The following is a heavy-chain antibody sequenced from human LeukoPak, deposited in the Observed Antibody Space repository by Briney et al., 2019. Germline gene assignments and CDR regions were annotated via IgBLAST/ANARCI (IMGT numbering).Heavy chain of an antibody. V-gene: IGHV1-18*01. Sequence: ASVKVSCKASGYTFTNYGVTWVRQAPGQGLEWMGWISAYTGNTNYAQKLQGRVTMTTDTSTSTAYMELRSLRSDDTAIYYCARVRQLGSSPLYWGQGTLVTVSS. J-gene: IGHJ4*02. CDR2: ISAYTGNT. CDR1: GYTFTNYG. D-gene: IGHD6-6*01. CDR3: ARVRQLGSSPLY.